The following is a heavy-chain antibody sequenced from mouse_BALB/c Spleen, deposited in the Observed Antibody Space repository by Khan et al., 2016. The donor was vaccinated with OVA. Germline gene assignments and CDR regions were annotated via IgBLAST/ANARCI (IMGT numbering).Heavy chain of an antibody. CDR1: GYPFTPSY. Sequence: QVQLQQSGPELVKPGASVKISCKASGYPFTPSYINWVKQKPGQGLEWIGWIYPGSANAKYNENFKGKATLTVDTSSTTAFMQLSSLTSEDTAVYFCAGGFDFWGQGTTLTVSS. V-gene: IGHV1-84*02. CDR2: IYPGSANA. J-gene: IGHJ2*01. CDR3: AGGFDF.